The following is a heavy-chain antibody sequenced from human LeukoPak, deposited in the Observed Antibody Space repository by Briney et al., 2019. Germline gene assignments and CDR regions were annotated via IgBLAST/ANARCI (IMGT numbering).Heavy chain of an antibody. CDR3: ARSDSSGWHWGVGVWAFDI. V-gene: IGHV3-30*03. D-gene: IGHD6-19*01. J-gene: IGHJ3*02. CDR1: GFTFSSYG. CDR2: ISYDGSNK. Sequence: PGGSLRLSCAASGFTFSSYGMHWVRQAPGKGLEWVAVISYDGSNKYYADSVKGRFTISRDNSKNTLYLQMNSLRAEDTAVYYCARSDSSGWHWGVGVWAFDIWGQGTMVTVSS.